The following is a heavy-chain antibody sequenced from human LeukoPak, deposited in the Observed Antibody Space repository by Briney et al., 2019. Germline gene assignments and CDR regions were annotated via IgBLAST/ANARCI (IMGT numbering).Heavy chain of an antibody. CDR3: AKYGNSGWVIDN. J-gene: IGHJ4*02. V-gene: IGHV4-59*08. CDR2: VYYTGGT. D-gene: IGHD6-19*01. Sequence: ASETLSLTCTVSGGSIGSDYWTWIRQPPGKGLEYIGYVYYTGGTNYNPSLKSRVTISVDTSKNQFSLKLSSVTAADTAVYFCAKYGNSGWVIDNWGQGTLVTVSS. CDR1: GGSIGSDY.